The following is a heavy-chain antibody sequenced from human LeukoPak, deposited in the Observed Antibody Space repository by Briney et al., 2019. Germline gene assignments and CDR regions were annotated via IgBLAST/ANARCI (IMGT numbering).Heavy chain of an antibody. V-gene: IGHV4-59*13. J-gene: IGHJ4*02. CDR3: AREANYYGTGSYFEGTFDY. Sequence: SETLSLTCTVSGVSITTYYWSWIRQPPGRGLEGIGYIYHSGSTNYNPSLKSRVTISVETSKNEFSLKLTSVTAADTAVYYCAREANYYGTGSYFEGTFDYWGQGSLVTVSS. CDR1: GVSITTYY. D-gene: IGHD3-10*01. CDR2: IYHSGST.